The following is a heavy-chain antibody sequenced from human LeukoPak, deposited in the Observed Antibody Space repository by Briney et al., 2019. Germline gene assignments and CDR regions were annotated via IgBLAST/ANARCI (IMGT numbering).Heavy chain of an antibody. D-gene: IGHD2/OR15-2a*01. CDR3: ASGPVIPSDPWFDP. CDR2: IYYSGST. V-gene: IGHV4-31*03. Sequence: SETLSLTCTVSGGSFSSGGYYWSWIRQHPGKGLEWMVYIYYSGSTYYNPSLKSRVTISVDTSKNQFSLKLSSVTAADTAMYYCASGPVIPSDPWFDPWGQGTLVTVSS. CDR1: GGSFSSGGYY. J-gene: IGHJ5*02.